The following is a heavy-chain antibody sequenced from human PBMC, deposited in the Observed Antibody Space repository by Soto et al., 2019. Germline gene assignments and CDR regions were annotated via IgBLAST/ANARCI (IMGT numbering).Heavy chain of an antibody. Sequence: LTCAISGDSVSSNSAAWNWIRQSPSRGLEWLGRTYYRSKWYNDYAVSVKSRITINPDTSKNQFSLQLNSVTPEDTAVYYCARGRVAPYYYDSRGYAFDIGGQGTMVTVS. J-gene: IGHJ3*02. V-gene: IGHV6-1*01. CDR1: GDSVSSNSAA. D-gene: IGHD3-22*01. CDR2: TYYRSKWYN. CDR3: ARGRVAPYYYDSRGYAFDI.